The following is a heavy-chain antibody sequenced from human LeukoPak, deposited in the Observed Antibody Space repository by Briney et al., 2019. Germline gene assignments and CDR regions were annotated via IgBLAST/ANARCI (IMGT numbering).Heavy chain of an antibody. CDR2: IDPSDSYT. D-gene: IGHD5-12*01. CDR1: GYSFTSYW. Sequence: GESLKISCECSGYSFTSYWITWVRPMPGKGLECMGRIDPSDSYTKYSPSFQGHVTISADKSISTAYLQWSSLKASDTAIYYCARHRGYDGCFDYWGQGTLVTVSS. V-gene: IGHV5-10-1*01. J-gene: IGHJ4*02. CDR3: ARHRGYDGCFDY.